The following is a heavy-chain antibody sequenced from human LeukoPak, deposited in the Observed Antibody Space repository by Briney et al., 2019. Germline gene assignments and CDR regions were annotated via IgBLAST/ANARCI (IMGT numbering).Heavy chain of an antibody. V-gene: IGHV4-34*01. J-gene: IGHJ5*02. D-gene: IGHD2-2*01. CDR3: AALSPDIVVVPAAMTMYNWFDP. Sequence: SETLSLTCAVYGGSFSGYYWSWIRQPPGKGLEWIGEINHSGSTNYNPSLKSRVTISVDTSKNQFSLKLSSVTAADTAVYCCAALSPDIVVVPAAMTMYNWFDPWGQGTLVTVSS. CDR1: GGSFSGYY. CDR2: INHSGST.